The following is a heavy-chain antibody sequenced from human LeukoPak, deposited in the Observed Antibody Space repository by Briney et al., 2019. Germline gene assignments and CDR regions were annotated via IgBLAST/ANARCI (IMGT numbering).Heavy chain of an antibody. CDR1: GGSLSGYY. CDR3: ARSGRYFETQ. CDR2: IHHSGST. D-gene: IGHD3-9*01. Sequence: SETLSLTCAVYGGSLSGYYWSWIRQPPGKGLEWIGEIHHSGSTNYNASLKSRVTISVDTSKNRFSLKLSSVTAADTAAYYCARSGRYFETQWGQGTLVTVSS. J-gene: IGHJ4*02. V-gene: IGHV4-34*01.